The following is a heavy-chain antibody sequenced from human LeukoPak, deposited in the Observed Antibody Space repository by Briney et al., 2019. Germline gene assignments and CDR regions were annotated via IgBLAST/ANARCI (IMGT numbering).Heavy chain of an antibody. D-gene: IGHD1-14*01. CDR1: GFTVSNNY. CDR3: AKESQATTSFDY. V-gene: IGHV3-66*01. J-gene: IGHJ4*02. Sequence: GGSLRLSCAASGFTVSNNYMSWVRQAPGKGLEGVSLIYSGSSTSYADSVKGRFTISSDNSKNTLSLQMNSLRVDDTALYYCAKESQATTSFDYWGQGSLVTVSS. CDR2: IYSGSST.